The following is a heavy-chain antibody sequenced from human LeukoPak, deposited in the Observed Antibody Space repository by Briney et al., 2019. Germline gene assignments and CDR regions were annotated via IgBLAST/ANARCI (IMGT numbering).Heavy chain of an antibody. J-gene: IGHJ6*03. CDR2: IKQDGSEK. CDR3: ARASKAGDYYMDV. CDR1: GFTFSSYW. D-gene: IGHD6-13*01. Sequence: PGGSLRLSCAASGFTFSSYWMSWVRQAPGKGLEWVANIKQDGSEKYYVDSVKGRLTISRDNAKNSLYLQMNSLRAGDTAVYYCARASKAGDYYMDVWGKGTTVTISS. V-gene: IGHV3-7*01.